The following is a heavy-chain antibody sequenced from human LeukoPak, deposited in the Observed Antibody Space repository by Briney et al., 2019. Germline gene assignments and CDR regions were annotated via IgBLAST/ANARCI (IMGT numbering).Heavy chain of an antibody. D-gene: IGHD3-3*01. CDR1: GYTFINHD. Sequence: ASVKVSCKGYGYTFINHDIDWVRQAAGQGPEWMGWMNSNSGNTGYAQKFQGRVTFTRDTSISTAYMELSSLRSEDTAVYYCARDRGITIFGVVTLDYWGQGTLVTVSS. V-gene: IGHV1-8*03. J-gene: IGHJ4*02. CDR3: ARDRGITIFGVVTLDY. CDR2: MNSNSGNT.